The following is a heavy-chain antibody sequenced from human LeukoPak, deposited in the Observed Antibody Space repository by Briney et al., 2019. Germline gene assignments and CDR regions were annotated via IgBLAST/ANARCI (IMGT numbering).Heavy chain of an antibody. CDR3: AKFLALDDSRDY. CDR1: VFIFSSYS. CDR2: ISGSGGST. V-gene: IGHV3-23*01. Sequence: GGCMRLSCAASVFIFSSYSISWVRQAPWKGREWVLDISGSGGSTYYADSVKGRFTISRDNSKNTLYLQMNCLRAEDTAVYYCAKFLALDDSRDYWGQGTLVTVSS. D-gene: IGHD3-22*01. J-gene: IGHJ4*02.